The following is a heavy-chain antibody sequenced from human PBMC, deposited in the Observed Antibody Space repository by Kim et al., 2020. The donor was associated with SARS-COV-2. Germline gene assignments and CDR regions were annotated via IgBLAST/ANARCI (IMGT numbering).Heavy chain of an antibody. CDR3: ARDPSKQQLVLGGFDP. CDR1: GYTFTSYG. J-gene: IGHJ5*02. V-gene: IGHV1-18*01. Sequence: ASVKVSCKASGYTFTSYGISWVRQAPGQGLEWMGWISAYNGNTNYAQKLQGRVTMTTDTSTSTAYMELRSLRSDDTAVYYCARDPSKQQLVLGGFDPWGQGTLVTVSS. D-gene: IGHD6-13*01. CDR2: ISAYNGNT.